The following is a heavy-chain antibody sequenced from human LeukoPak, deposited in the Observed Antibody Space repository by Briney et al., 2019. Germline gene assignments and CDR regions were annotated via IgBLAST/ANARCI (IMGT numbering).Heavy chain of an antibody. J-gene: IGHJ4*02. CDR2: ISSSGSTI. D-gene: IGHD6-13*01. CDR3: ARVPLSSSWYQVAYYFDY. CDR1: GFTFSSYS. Sequence: PGGSLRLSCAASGFTFSSYSMNWVRQAPGKGLEWVSYISSSGSTIYYADSVKGRFTISRDNAKNSLYLQMNSLRAEDTAVYYCARVPLSSSWYQVAYYFDYWGQGTLVTVSS. V-gene: IGHV3-48*04.